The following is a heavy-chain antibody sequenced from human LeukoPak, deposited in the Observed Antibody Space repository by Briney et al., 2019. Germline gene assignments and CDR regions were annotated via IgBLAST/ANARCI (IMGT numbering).Heavy chain of an antibody. D-gene: IGHD3-22*01. J-gene: IGHJ4*02. V-gene: IGHV3-23*01. Sequence: GGSLRLSCAASGFTFSSYAMSWVRQAPGKGLEWVSAISGSGGSTYYADSVKGRFTISRDNSKNTLYLQMNSLRAEDTAVYYCAKDSNGSGYYLYYFAYWGQGTLVTVSS. CDR1: GFTFSSYA. CDR3: AKDSNGSGYYLYYFAY. CDR2: ISGSGGST.